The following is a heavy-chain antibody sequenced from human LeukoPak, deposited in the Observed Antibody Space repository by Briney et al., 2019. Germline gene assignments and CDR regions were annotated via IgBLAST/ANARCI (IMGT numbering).Heavy chain of an antibody. CDR2: IYYSGST. Sequence: SETQSLTCTVSGGSISSGGYYWSWIRQHPGKGLEWIGYIYYSGSTYYNPSLKSRVTISVDTSKNQFSLKLSSVTAADTAVYYCARATATVTPYFDYWGQGTLDTVSS. V-gene: IGHV4-31*03. CDR3: ARATATVTPYFDY. D-gene: IGHD4-17*01. CDR1: GGSISSGGYY. J-gene: IGHJ4*02.